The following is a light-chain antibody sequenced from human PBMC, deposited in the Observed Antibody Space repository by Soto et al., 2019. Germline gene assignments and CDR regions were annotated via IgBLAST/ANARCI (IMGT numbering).Light chain of an antibody. CDR3: QQYNNWPPIT. J-gene: IGKJ5*01. V-gene: IGKV3-15*01. CDR2: GAS. Sequence: ETVLTQSPATLSLSPGERATLSCSASQSVSSNLAWYQQKPGQAPRLLIYGASTRATGIPARFSGSGSGTEFTLTISSLQSEDFAVYYCQQYNNWPPITFGQGTRLEIK. CDR1: QSVSSN.